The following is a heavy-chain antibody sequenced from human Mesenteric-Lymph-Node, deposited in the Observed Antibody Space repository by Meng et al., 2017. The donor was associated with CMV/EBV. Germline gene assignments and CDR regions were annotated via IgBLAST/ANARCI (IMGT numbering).Heavy chain of an antibody. CDR2: IFYRGTT. D-gene: IGHD3-3*01. Sequence: NSTSSAYWSWVRQPPGKGLEWIGSIFYRGTTFYNPSLQSRVTISVDTSKNHFSLRLTSVTAADTAMYYCVRDRYDFYDVKNYYGMDVWGQGTLVTVSS. CDR1: NSTSSAY. J-gene: IGHJ6*02. CDR3: VRDRYDFYDVKNYYGMDV. V-gene: IGHV4-39*07.